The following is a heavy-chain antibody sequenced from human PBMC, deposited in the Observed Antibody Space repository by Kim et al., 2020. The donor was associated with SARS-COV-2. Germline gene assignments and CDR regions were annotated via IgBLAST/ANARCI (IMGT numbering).Heavy chain of an antibody. CDR1: GFTVSSNY. CDR3: ARDSGDESHYYYGSGSYSVDY. Sequence: GGSLRLSCAASGFTVSSNYMSWVRQAPGKGLEWVSVIYSGGSTYYADSVKGRFTISRDNSKNTLYLQMNSLRAEDTAVYYCARDSGDESHYYYGSGSYSVDYWGQGTLVTVSS. V-gene: IGHV3-53*01. D-gene: IGHD3-10*01. J-gene: IGHJ4*02. CDR2: IYSGGST.